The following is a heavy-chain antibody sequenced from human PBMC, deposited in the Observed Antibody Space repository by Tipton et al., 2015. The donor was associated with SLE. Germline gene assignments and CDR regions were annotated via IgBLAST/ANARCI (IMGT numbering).Heavy chain of an antibody. D-gene: IGHD5-24*01. CDR2: MNPNSGNT. CDR1: GYTFTSFD. V-gene: IGHV1-8*01. CDR3: ARAPPQLGFDY. Sequence: QVQLVQSGAEVKKPGASVKGSCKASGYTFTSFDINWVRQATGQGLEWMGWMNPNSGNTAYAQKFQGRVTMTRDTSISTAYMELSSLRSEDTAVYYCARAPPQLGFDYWGQGTLVTVSS. J-gene: IGHJ4*02.